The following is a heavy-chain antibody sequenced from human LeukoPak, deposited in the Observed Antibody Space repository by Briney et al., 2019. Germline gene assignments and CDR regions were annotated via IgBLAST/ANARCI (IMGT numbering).Heavy chain of an antibody. J-gene: IGHJ4*02. CDR3: ARDSSMIIDY. CDR2: IYYSGST. CDR1: GASISSYY. V-gene: IGHV4-59*01. Sequence: SETLSLTCAVSGASISSYYWSWIRQPPGKGLEWIGYIYYSGSTNYNPSLKSRVTISVDTSKNQFSLKLSSVTAADAAVYYCARDSSMIIDYWGQGTLVTVSS. D-gene: IGHD3-16*01.